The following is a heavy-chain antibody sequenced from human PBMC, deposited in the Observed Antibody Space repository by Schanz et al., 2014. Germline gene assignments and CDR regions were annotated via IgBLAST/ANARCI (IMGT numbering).Heavy chain of an antibody. V-gene: IGHV3-64*04. CDR2: ISSNGGST. J-gene: IGHJ4*02. D-gene: IGHD6-19*01. Sequence: VQLVESGGGLVQPGGSLRLSCSASGFTFSSYSMYWVRQAPGKGLEYVSVISSNGGSTDFADSVKGRFTISRENSKSILYLQMNSLRAEDTAVYYCAKAGSGWSTAGYYYWGQGTLVAVSS. CDR3: AKAGSGWSTAGYYY. CDR1: GFTFSSYS.